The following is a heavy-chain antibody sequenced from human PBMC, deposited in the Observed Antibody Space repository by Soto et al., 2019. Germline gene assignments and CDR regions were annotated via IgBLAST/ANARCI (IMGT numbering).Heavy chain of an antibody. V-gene: IGHV4-59*08. CDR2: IYYSGST. J-gene: IGHJ5*02. Sequence: SCKASGYTFTSYGISWIRQPPGKGLEWIGYIYYSGSTNYNPSLKSRVTISVDTSKNQFSLKLSSVTAADTAVYYCARVGVPAASDWFDPWGQGTLVTVSS. CDR1: GYTFTSYG. CDR3: ARVGVPAASDWFDP. D-gene: IGHD2-2*01.